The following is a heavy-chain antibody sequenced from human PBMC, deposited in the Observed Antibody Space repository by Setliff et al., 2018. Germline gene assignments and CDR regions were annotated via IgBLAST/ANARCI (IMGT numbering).Heavy chain of an antibody. Sequence: GASVKVSCKASGYTFTSYGISWVRQAPGQGLEWMGRISAYNGNTNYAQKLQGSVTMTTDTSTSTAYMELRSLRSEDSAVYDCARGGARPHIAGAGNGIGDFDYWGQGTLVTVSS. D-gene: IGHD6-19*01. CDR3: ARGGARPHIAGAGNGIGDFDY. V-gene: IGHV1-18*01. CDR1: GYTFTSYG. J-gene: IGHJ4*02. CDR2: ISAYNGNT.